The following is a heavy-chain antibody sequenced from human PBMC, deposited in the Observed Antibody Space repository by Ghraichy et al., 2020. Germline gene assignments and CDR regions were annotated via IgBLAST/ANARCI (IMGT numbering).Heavy chain of an antibody. V-gene: IGHV3-23*01. CDR3: AKVITIFGVVTQYYLDY. CDR1: GFTFSSYA. CDR2: ISDTGGDT. J-gene: IGHJ4*02. D-gene: IGHD3-3*01. Sequence: GGSLRLSCAASGFTFSSYAMTWVRQAPGKGLEWVSVISDTGGDTYYADSVKGRFTISRDNSKNTLYLQMNSLRAEDTAVYYCAKVITIFGVVTQYYLDYWGPGTLATVSS.